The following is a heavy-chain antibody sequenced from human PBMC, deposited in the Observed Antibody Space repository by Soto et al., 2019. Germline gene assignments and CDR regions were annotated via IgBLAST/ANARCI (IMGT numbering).Heavy chain of an antibody. V-gene: IGHV4-30-4*01. CDR3: ASEYGSGSYFDY. J-gene: IGHJ4*02. Sequence: TLSLTCTVSGGSISRGDYYWSWIRQPPGKGLEWIGHIYYSGSTYYNPSLKSRVTISVDTSKNQFSLKLSSVTAADTAVYYCASEYGSGSYFDYWGQGTLVTVSS. CDR2: IYYSGST. D-gene: IGHD3-10*01. CDR1: GGSISRGDYY.